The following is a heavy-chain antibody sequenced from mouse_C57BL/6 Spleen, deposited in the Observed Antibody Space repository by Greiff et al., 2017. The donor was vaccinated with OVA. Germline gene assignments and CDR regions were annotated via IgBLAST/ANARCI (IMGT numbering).Heavy chain of an antibody. J-gene: IGHJ2*01. Sequence: EVQLQQSGAELVRPGASVKLSCTASGFNIKDDYMHWVKQRPEQGLEWIGWIDPENGDTEYASKFQGKATITADTSSNTAYLQLSSLTSEDTAVYYCTINYVGYWGQGTTLTVSS. V-gene: IGHV14-4*01. CDR1: GFNIKDDY. CDR2: IDPENGDT. CDR3: TINYVGY.